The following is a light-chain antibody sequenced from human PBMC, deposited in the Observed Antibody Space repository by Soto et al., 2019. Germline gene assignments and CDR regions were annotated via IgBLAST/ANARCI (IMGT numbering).Light chain of an antibody. CDR2: AAS. V-gene: IGKV1-17*01. Sequence: DIKMTQAPSSLSASVGDRVTITCRASQSIRNALGWYQQKPGKAPKRLIYAASTLQNGVPSRFSGSGSGTEFTPTISSLQPEDVATYYCQHHYSYLALTFGGGTKVEIK. J-gene: IGKJ4*01. CDR3: QHHYSYLALT. CDR1: QSIRNA.